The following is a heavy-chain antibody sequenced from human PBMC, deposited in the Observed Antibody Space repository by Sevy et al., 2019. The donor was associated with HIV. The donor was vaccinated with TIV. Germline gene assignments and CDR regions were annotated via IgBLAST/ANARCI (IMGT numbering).Heavy chain of an antibody. CDR3: VRAIGAAGSY. CDR2: ISSSSSTI. Sequence: GGSLRLSCAASGFTFSSYSMNWVRQAPGKGLEWVSYISSSSSTIYYADSVKGRFTISRDNAKNSVYLQMNSLRAEDAALYYCVRAIGAAGSYWGLGTLVTVSS. J-gene: IGHJ4*02. CDR1: GFTFSSYS. D-gene: IGHD6-13*01. V-gene: IGHV3-48*04.